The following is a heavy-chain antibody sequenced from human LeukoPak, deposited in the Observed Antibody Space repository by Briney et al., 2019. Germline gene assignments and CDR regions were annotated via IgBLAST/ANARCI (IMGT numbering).Heavy chain of an antibody. CDR3: ARDRGYCSGGSCYSQFADY. CDR1: GFTLSSYS. CDR2: ISSSSSYI. V-gene: IGHV3-21*01. D-gene: IGHD2-15*01. J-gene: IGHJ4*02. Sequence: GGSLRLSCAASGFTLSSYSMNWVRQAPGKGLEWVSSISSSSSYIYYADSVKGRFTISRDNAKNSLYLQMNSLRAEDTAVYYCARDRGYCSGGSCYSQFADYWGQGTLVTVSS.